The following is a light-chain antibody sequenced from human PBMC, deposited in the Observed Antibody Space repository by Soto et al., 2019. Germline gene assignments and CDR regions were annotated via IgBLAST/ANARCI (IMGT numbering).Light chain of an antibody. Sequence: DIQITQSPATLSASVGDRVTITCRASQSITSWLAWYQQKPGKAPDLLIYVASSLESGLPSRFSGSGSGTEFTLTISSLQPDDFATYYCQQCNGTFGQGTKVDIK. CDR2: VAS. CDR3: QQCNGT. V-gene: IGKV1-5*01. CDR1: QSITSW. J-gene: IGKJ1*01.